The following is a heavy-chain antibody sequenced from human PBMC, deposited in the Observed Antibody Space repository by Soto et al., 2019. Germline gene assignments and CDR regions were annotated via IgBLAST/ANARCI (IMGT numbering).Heavy chain of an antibody. CDR1: GYTFTSYG. CDR2: INPGNGNT. J-gene: IGHJ4*02. D-gene: IGHD3-22*01. V-gene: IGHV1-3*01. CDR3: ASSSGYYYVSAEFDY. Sequence: GASVKVSCKASGYTFTSYGMNWVRQAPGRGLEWMGWINPGNGNTKYSQKFQGRVTITRDTSASTAYMELSSLRSEDTAVYYCASSSGYYYVSAEFDYWGQGTLVTVS.